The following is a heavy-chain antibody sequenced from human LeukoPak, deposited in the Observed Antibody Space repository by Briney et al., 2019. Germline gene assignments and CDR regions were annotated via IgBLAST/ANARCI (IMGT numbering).Heavy chain of an antibody. CDR3: ARGIEDILPMIGRGDWFDP. V-gene: IGHV1-2*02. D-gene: IGHD2-15*01. J-gene: IGHJ5*02. CDR1: GYTFTAYY. Sequence: ASVKVSCKASGYTFTAYYMHWVRQAPGQGLEWMGWINPNSGGTNYAQKFQGRITMTRDTSISTAYMELTSLRSDDTAVYYCARGIEDILPMIGRGDWFDPWGQGTLVTVSS. CDR2: INPNSGGT.